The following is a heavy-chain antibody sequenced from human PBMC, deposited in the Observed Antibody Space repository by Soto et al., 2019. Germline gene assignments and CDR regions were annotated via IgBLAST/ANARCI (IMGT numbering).Heavy chain of an antibody. J-gene: IGHJ4*02. D-gene: IGHD2-15*01. CDR2: IYYSGST. CDR1: GGSMSRYY. V-gene: IGHV4-59*08. Sequence: QVQLQESGPGLVKPSEALSLTCNVSGGSMSRYYWSWVRQSPGKGLEWIGYIYYSGSTSYNPSLTSXVAXSVDTSRSQFYLRLSAVAAADPAVYYGARHHARRGGVYCDSWGQGILVTVSS. CDR3: ARHHARRGGVYCDS.